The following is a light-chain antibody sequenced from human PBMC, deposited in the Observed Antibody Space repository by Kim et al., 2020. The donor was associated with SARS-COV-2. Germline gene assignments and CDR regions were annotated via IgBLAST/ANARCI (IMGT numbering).Light chain of an antibody. J-gene: IGKJ4*01. CDR2: AAS. V-gene: IGKV1-16*02. Sequence: AAVVERGTTTCRARQGISNYLSWCQQKTGKAPKTLIYAASSCQSGGPSKSSGSGSGTDFTLTISSLQPEDFATYYCQQYNSNPLTFGGGTKVDIK. CDR1: QGISNY. CDR3: QQYNSNPLT.